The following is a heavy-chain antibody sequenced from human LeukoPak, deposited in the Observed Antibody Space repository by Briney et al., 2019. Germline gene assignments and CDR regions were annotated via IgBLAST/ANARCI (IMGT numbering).Heavy chain of an antibody. V-gene: IGHV4-59*01. CDR1: GGSISSYY. CDR3: AFIAVAGTVDY. CDR2: IYYSGST. J-gene: IGHJ4*02. D-gene: IGHD6-19*01. Sequence: PSETLSPTCTVSGGSISSYYWSWIRQPPGKGLEWIGYIYYSGSTNYNPSLKSRVTISVDTSKNQFSPKLSSVTAADTAVYYCAFIAVAGTVDYWGQGTLVTVSS.